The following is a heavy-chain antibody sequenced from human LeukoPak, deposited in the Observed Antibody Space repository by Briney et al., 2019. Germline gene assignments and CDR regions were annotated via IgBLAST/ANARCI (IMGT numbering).Heavy chain of an antibody. CDR3: AMKFSRDYYYMDV. J-gene: IGHJ6*03. V-gene: IGHV3-20*04. CDR1: GFSIEDFG. CDR2: VTWNGGST. Sequence: TGGSLRLSCEASGFSIEDFGMSWVRHPPGKGLEWVSGVTWNGGSTVYAASVEGRFTISRDNAKNSLYLQMNSLRAEDTALYYCAMKFSRDYYYMDVWGKGTTVTVSS.